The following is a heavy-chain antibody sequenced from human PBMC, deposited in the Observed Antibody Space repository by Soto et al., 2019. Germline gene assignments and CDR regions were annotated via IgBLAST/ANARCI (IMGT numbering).Heavy chain of an antibody. CDR2: ISAYNGNT. Sequence: ASVKVSCKASGYTFTSYGISWVRQAPGQGLEWMGWISAYNGNTNYAQKLQGRVTMTTDTSTSTAYMELRSLRSDDTAVYYCARSYDSSGYYYSNFDYWGQGTLVTXSS. D-gene: IGHD3-22*01. CDR1: GYTFTSYG. CDR3: ARSYDSSGYYYSNFDY. J-gene: IGHJ4*02. V-gene: IGHV1-18*01.